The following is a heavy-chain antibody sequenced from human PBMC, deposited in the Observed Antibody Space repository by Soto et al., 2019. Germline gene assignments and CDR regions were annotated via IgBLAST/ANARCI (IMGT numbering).Heavy chain of an antibody. D-gene: IGHD3-9*01. CDR1: GYTFTSYG. J-gene: IGHJ4*02. CDR2: ISAYNGNT. Sequence: PSVKVSCKASGYTFTSYGISWVRQASGQGLEWMGWISAYNGNTNYAQKLQGRVTMTTDTSTSTAYMELRSLRSDDTAVYYCARDPPTYYDILTRPQGFDYWGQGTLVTVSS. CDR3: ARDPPTYYDILTRPQGFDY. V-gene: IGHV1-18*01.